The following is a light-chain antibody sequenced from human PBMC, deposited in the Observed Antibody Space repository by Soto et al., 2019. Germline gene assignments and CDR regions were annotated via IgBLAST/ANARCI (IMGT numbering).Light chain of an antibody. CDR1: SSNIGSNY. CDR2: RNN. Sequence: QSVLTQPPSASGTPGQRVTISFSGSSSNIGSNYVYWYQQLPGTAPKLLIYRNNQRPSGVPDRFSGSKSGTSASLAISGLRSEDEADYYCAAWDDSLSHVVFGGGTQLTVL. J-gene: IGLJ2*01. V-gene: IGLV1-47*01. CDR3: AAWDDSLSHVV.